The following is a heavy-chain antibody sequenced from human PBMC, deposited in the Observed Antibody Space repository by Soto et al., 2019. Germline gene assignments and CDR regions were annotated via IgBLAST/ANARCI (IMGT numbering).Heavy chain of an antibody. CDR2: ISYDGGNE. CDR1: GFTFSSYG. V-gene: IGHV3-30*18. J-gene: IGHJ4*02. Sequence: PGGSLRLSCAASGFTFSSYGMHWVRRAPGKGLEWVAVISYDGGNEYYADSVKGRFTISRDNSKNTLYLQMNSLRAEDTAVYYCAKGAQYDILTGYHDYWGQGTLVTVSS. CDR3: AKGAQYDILTGYHDY. D-gene: IGHD3-9*01.